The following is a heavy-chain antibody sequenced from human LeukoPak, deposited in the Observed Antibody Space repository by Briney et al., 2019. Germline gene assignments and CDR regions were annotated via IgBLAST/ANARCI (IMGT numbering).Heavy chain of an antibody. V-gene: IGHV4-34*01. CDR3: ARALRDSSSPRHFNDAFDI. D-gene: IGHD6-6*01. Sequence: PSETLSLTCAVYGGSFSGYYWSWIRQSPGKGLEWIGSIYHSGSTYYNPSLKSRVTISVDTSKNQFSLKLSSVTAADTAVYYCARALRDSSSPRHFNDAFDIWGQGTMVTVSS. CDR2: IYHSGST. CDR1: GGSFSGYY. J-gene: IGHJ3*02.